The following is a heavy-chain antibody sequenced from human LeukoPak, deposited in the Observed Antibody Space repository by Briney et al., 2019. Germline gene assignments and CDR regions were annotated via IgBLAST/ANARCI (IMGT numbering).Heavy chain of an antibody. CDR2: IYSGGST. CDR3: AELGITMIGGV. CDR1: GFTVSSNY. D-gene: IGHD3-10*02. V-gene: IGHV3-53*01. Sequence: PGGSLRLSCAASGFTVSSNYMSWVRQAPGKGLEWVSVIYSGGSTYYADSVKGRFTLSRDNSKNTLYLQMNSLRAEDTAVYYCAELGITMIGGVWGKGTTVTISS. J-gene: IGHJ6*04.